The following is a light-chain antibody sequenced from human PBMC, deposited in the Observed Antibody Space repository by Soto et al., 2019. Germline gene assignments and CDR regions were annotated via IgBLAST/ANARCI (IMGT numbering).Light chain of an antibody. CDR1: QSISTL. J-gene: IGKJ4*01. V-gene: IGKV1-12*01. CDR3: QQCNRFPLT. Sequence: DIQMTQSPHSVSASVGDRVTITCRASQSISTLLVWYQQKPGEAPKLLIYGASSLQSGVPSRFSGGGSGTDFTLTISSLQPEDFATYYCQQCNRFPLTFGGGTKVEIK. CDR2: GAS.